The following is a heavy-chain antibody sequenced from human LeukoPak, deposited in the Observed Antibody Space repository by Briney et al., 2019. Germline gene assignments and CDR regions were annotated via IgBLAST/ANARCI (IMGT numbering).Heavy chain of an antibody. Sequence: TGGSLRLSCAASGFTFSNAWMSWVRQAPGKGLEWVGRIKSKTDGGTTDYAAPVKGRFTISRDDSKNTLYLQMNSLKTEDTAVYYCTTKYTAMAYYYYYYMDVWGKGTTVTVSS. CDR1: GFTFSNAW. D-gene: IGHD5-18*01. CDR2: IKSKTDGGTT. CDR3: TTKYTAMAYYYYYYMDV. V-gene: IGHV3-15*01. J-gene: IGHJ6*03.